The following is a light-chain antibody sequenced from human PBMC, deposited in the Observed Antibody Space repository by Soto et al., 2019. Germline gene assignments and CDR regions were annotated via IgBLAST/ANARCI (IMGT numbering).Light chain of an antibody. Sequence: QSALTQPASVSGSPGQSITISCTGTSSDVGGYNYVSWYQQHPGKAPKLMIYEVSNRPSGVSNRFSGSKSGSTASLTISGLQAEDEADYYCRSYTSSSTYVFGTGTKVTV. CDR3: RSYTSSSTYV. CDR2: EVS. J-gene: IGLJ1*01. CDR1: SSDVGGYNY. V-gene: IGLV2-14*01.